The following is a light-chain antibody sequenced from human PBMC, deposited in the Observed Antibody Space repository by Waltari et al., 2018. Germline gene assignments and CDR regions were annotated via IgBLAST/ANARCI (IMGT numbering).Light chain of an antibody. Sequence: EIVMTQSPATLSVSPGARATLSCRASQSVTTNLAWYQQKPGQAPRLLIDGASTRATGIPARFSGSGSGTEFTLTISGTQSGDFAIYYCQQYNNWPPLFTFGPGTRVDFK. CDR3: QQYNNWPPLFT. CDR2: GAS. J-gene: IGKJ3*01. V-gene: IGKV3-15*01. CDR1: QSVTTN.